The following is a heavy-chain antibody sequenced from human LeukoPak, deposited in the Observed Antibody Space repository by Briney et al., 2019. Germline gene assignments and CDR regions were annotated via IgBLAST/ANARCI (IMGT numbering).Heavy chain of an antibody. Sequence: SETLSLTCTVSGGSISSGSYYWSWIRQPAGKGLEWIGRIYTSGSTNYNPSLKSRVTISVDTSKNQFSLKLSSVTAADTAVYYCARDLYDSSGYYGASDIWGQGTMVTVSS. D-gene: IGHD3-22*01. J-gene: IGHJ3*02. V-gene: IGHV4-61*02. CDR3: ARDLYDSSGYYGASDI. CDR2: IYTSGST. CDR1: GGSISSGSYY.